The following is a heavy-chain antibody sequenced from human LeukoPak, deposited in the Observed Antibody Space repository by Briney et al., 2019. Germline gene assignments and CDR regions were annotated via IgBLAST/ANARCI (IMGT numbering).Heavy chain of an antibody. CDR3: AKDKQWLLYYFDY. V-gene: IGHV3-30*18. D-gene: IGHD6-19*01. CDR1: GFTFSSYG. J-gene: IGHJ4*02. Sequence: GGSLRLSCAASGFTFSSYGMHWVRQAPGKGLEWVAVISYDGSNKYYADSVKGRFTISRDNSKNTLYLQMNSLRAEDTAVYYCAKDKQWLLYYFDYWGQGTLVTVSS. CDR2: ISYDGSNK.